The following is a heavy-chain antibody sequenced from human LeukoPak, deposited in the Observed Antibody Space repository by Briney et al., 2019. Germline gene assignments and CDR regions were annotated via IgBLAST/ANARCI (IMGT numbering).Heavy chain of an antibody. J-gene: IGHJ3*02. D-gene: IGHD6-13*01. CDR3: ASTGGSSWPYDAFDI. CDR1: GFTVSSNY. V-gene: IGHV3-53*01. Sequence: LSGRSLRLSCAASGFTVSSNYMSWVRQAPGKGLEWVSVIYSGGSTYYADSVKGRFTISRDNSKNTLYLQMNSLRAEDTAVYYCASTGGSSWPYDAFDIWGQGTMVTVSS. CDR2: IYSGGST.